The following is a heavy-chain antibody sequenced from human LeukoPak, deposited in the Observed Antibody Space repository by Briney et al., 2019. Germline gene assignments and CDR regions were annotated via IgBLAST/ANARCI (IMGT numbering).Heavy chain of an antibody. V-gene: IGHV1-69*13. Sequence: EASVKVSCKTSGYSFILYGISWVRQAPGQGLEWMGGIVPIFGTANYAQKFQGRVTITADESTSTAYMELSSLRSEDTAVYYCARAYYYDSSGYYSLDYWGQGTLVTVSS. D-gene: IGHD3-22*01. CDR3: ARAYYYDSSGYYSLDY. CDR2: IVPIFGTA. CDR1: GYSFILYG. J-gene: IGHJ4*02.